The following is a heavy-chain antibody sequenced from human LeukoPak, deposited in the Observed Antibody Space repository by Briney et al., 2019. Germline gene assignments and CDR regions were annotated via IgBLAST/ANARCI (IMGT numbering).Heavy chain of an antibody. J-gene: IGHJ3*02. V-gene: IGHV3-23*01. D-gene: IGHD1-26*01. CDR2: ISGSGGST. CDR1: GFTFSSYG. Sequence: PGGSLRLSCAASGFTFSSYGMSWVRQAPGKGLEWVSAISGSGGSTYYADSVKGRFTISRDNSKNTLYLQMNSLRAEDTAVYYCAKAQWELPRRAAFDIWGQGTMVTVSS. CDR3: AKAQWELPRRAAFDI.